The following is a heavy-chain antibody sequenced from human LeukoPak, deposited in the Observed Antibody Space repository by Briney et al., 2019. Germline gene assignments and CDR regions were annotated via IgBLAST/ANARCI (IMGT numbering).Heavy chain of an antibody. D-gene: IGHD5-24*01. CDR3: ARGDGYNSYYFDY. J-gene: IGHJ4*02. CDR2: IYSGGST. V-gene: IGHV3-53*01. Sequence: PGGSLRLSCAASGFTVSSNYMSWVRQAPGKGLEWVSVIYSGGSTYYAASVKGRFTISRDNSKNTMYLQMNSLRAEDTAVYYCARGDGYNSYYFDYWGQGTLVTVSS. CDR1: GFTVSSNY.